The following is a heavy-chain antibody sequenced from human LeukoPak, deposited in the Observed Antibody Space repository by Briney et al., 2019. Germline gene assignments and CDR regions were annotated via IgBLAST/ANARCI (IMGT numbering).Heavy chain of an antibody. CDR2: IYTSGST. V-gene: IGHV4-39*07. Sequence: PSETLSLTCTVSGGSISSRNYYWGWIRQPPGKGLEWIGSIYTSGSTNYNPSLKSRVTMSVDTSKNQFSLKLSSVTAADTAVYYCARLQQWLVPFDYWGQGTLVTVSS. J-gene: IGHJ4*02. D-gene: IGHD6-19*01. CDR3: ARLQQWLVPFDY. CDR1: GGSISSRNYY.